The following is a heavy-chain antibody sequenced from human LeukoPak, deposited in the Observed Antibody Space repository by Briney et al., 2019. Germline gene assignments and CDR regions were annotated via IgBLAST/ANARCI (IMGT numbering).Heavy chain of an antibody. CDR2: ISAYNGNT. D-gene: IGHD2-2*01. Sequence: ASVKVSCKXSGYTFTSYGISWVRQAPGQGLEWMGWISAYNGNTNYAQKLQGRVTMTTDTSTSTAYMELRSLRSDDTAVYYCARGPDCSSTSCYANWFDPWGQGTLVTVSS. V-gene: IGHV1-18*01. CDR1: GYTFTSYG. CDR3: ARGPDCSSTSCYANWFDP. J-gene: IGHJ5*02.